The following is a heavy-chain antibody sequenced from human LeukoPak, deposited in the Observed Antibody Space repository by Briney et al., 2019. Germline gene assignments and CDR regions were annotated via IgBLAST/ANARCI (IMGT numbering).Heavy chain of an antibody. CDR2: IKQDGSEK. V-gene: IGHV3-7*05. Sequence: GGSLRLSCAASGFTFSSYWMSWVRQAPGKGLEWVANIKQDGSEKYYVDSVKGRFTISRDNSKNTLYLQMNSLRAEDTAIYYCAKDPPISYNGMDVWGQGTTVTVSS. CDR1: GFTFSSYW. J-gene: IGHJ6*02. CDR3: AKDPPISYNGMDV.